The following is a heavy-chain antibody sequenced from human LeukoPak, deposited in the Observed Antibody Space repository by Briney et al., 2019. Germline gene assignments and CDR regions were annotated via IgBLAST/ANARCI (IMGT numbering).Heavy chain of an antibody. CDR1: GGSISSYY. J-gene: IGHJ2*01. CDR2: IYYSGST. CDR3: ARAEVPAAMRYWYFDL. Sequence: SETLSLTCTVSGGSISSYYWSWIRQPPGKGLEWIGYIYYSGSTNYNPSLKSRVTISVDTSKNQFSLKLSSVTAADTAVYYCARAEVPAAMRYWYFDLWGRGTLVTVSS. V-gene: IGHV4-59*01. D-gene: IGHD2-2*01.